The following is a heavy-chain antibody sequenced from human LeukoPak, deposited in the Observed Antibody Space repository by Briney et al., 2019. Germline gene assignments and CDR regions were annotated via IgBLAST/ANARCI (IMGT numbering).Heavy chain of an antibody. CDR3: ARDPYVYSGSSNGEYYFDY. CDR2: ISYDGSNK. V-gene: IGHV3-30-3*01. J-gene: IGHJ4*02. CDR1: GFTFSSYA. D-gene: IGHD1-26*01. Sequence: GGSLRLSCAASGFTFSSYAMHWVRQAPGKGLEWVAVISYDGSNKYYADSVKGRFTISRDNSKNTLYLQMNSLRAEDTAVYYCARDPYVYSGSSNGEYYFDYWGQGTLVTVSS.